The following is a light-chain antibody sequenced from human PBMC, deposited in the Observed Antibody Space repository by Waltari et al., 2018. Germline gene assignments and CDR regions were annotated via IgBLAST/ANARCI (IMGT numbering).Light chain of an antibody. V-gene: IGKV1-16*02. J-gene: IGKJ4*01. CDR1: KDINNY. CDR3: QQYHSYPPT. Sequence: DIQMTQSPSSLAASVGDRVTITCRASKDINNYLAWFHQKLGKAPTSLIYGASTLQSGVSSKLSGSGSGTDFTLTISNLEPEDFAIYYCQQYHSYPPTFGGGTKVEIK. CDR2: GAS.